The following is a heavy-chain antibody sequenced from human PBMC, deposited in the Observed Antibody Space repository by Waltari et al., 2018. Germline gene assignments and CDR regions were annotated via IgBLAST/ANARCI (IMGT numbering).Heavy chain of an antibody. CDR1: GFPFSSYA. CDR3: FRFREVFPRGVADY. CDR2: ISGSGGST. D-gene: IGHD3-10*01. J-gene: IGHJ4*02. Sequence: EVQLLVSGGGLVQPGGSLRLSCAASGFPFSSYAMSWVRPAPGKGLEWVSAISGSGGSTYYADSVKGRFTISRDNSKNTLYLQMNSLRAEDTAVYYCFRFREVFPRGVADYWGQGTLVTVSS. V-gene: IGHV3-23*01.